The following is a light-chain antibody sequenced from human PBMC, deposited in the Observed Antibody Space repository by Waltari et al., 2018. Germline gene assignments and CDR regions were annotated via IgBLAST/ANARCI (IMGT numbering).Light chain of an antibody. V-gene: IGLV1-44*01. CDR2: RNV. CDR3: AAWDDSLNGRWV. J-gene: IGLJ2*01. Sequence: QSEMSQPPSVSGTPGQTVTISCSGRSSNVGSNVVTWYQQLPGTAPNLLIYRNVRRPSGVPDGFAGSKSGTSSSLAISGLQSEDEADYYCAAWDDSLNGRWVFGAGTKLTVL. CDR1: SSNVGSNV.